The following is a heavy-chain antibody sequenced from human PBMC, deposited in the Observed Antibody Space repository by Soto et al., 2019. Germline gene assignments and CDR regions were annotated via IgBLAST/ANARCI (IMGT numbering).Heavy chain of an antibody. CDR1: GYTFTSYA. J-gene: IGHJ3*02. D-gene: IGHD3-22*01. Sequence: ASVKVSCKASGYTFTSYAMHWVRQAPGQRLEWMGWINAGNGNTKYSQKFQGRVTITRDTSASTAYMELSSLRSEDTAVYYCARDRGYYDSSGYYYVLRDAFDIWGQGTMVTVSS. CDR3: ARDRGYYDSSGYYYVLRDAFDI. CDR2: INAGNGNT. V-gene: IGHV1-3*01.